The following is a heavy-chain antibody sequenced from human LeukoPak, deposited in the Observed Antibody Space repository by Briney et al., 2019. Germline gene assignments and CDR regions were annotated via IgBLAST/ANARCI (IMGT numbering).Heavy chain of an antibody. J-gene: IGHJ3*02. CDR3: ARVFGSGYDFRGAFDI. V-gene: IGHV4-61*01. CDR2: IYYTGST. D-gene: IGHD5-12*01. Sequence: SETLSLTCTVSGASISSSSYYWTWIRQPPGKGLEWIGYIYYTGSTNYNPSLKSRVTISVDTSKIQFPLKLSSVTAADTAVYYCARVFGSGYDFRGAFDIWGQGTMVTVSS. CDR1: GASISSSSYY.